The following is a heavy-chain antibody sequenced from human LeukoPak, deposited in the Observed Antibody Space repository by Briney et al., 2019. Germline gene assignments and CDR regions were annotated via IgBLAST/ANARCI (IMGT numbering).Heavy chain of an antibody. D-gene: IGHD1-26*01. V-gene: IGHV4-4*07. Sequence: SETLTLTCTVSGGSFSSYYWTWIRQPAGKGLEWIGRIYNSGTTNYSPSLESRVTMSLDTSKNRFSLSLSSVTAADTAVYYCARDRLGATGHWRIDVWGRGTLVTVSS. J-gene: IGHJ2*01. CDR1: GGSFSSYY. CDR2: IYNSGTT. CDR3: ARDRLGATGHWRIDV.